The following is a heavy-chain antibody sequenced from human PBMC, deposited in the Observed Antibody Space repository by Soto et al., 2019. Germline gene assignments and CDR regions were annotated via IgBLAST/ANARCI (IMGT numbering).Heavy chain of an antibody. D-gene: IGHD5-18*01. J-gene: IGHJ4*02. CDR3: ASADTAMVTSFCVS. Sequence: SLRLSCAASGFTFSSYGMHWVRQAPGKGLEWVAVISYDGSNKYYADSVKGRFTISRDNSKNTLYLQMNSLRAEDTAVYYCASADTAMVTSFCVSWGQGTLVTVSS. V-gene: IGHV3-30*03. CDR1: GFTFSSYG. CDR2: ISYDGSNK.